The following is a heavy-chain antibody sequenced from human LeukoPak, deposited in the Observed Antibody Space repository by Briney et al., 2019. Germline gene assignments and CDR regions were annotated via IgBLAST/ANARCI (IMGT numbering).Heavy chain of an antibody. D-gene: IGHD5-18*01. CDR3: ARGRFNYGWGMDV. CDR2: ISSSSSYI. Sequence: GGSLRLSCAASGFTFSSYSMNWVRQAPGKGLEWVSSISSSSSYIYYADSVKDRFIISRENAENSVYLQMNSLRDEDTAVYYCARGRFNYGWGMDVWGQGTTVIVSS. CDR1: GFTFSSYS. V-gene: IGHV3-21*01. J-gene: IGHJ6*02.